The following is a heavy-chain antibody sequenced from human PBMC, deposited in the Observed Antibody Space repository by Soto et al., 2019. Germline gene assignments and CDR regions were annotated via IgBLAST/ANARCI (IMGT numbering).Heavy chain of an antibody. Sequence: GGSLRLSCAASGFTFSSYGMHWVRQAPGKGLEWVAVISYDGSNKYYADSVKGRFTISRDNSKNTLYLQMNSLRAEDTAVYYCAKALYSSGWYIQAFDYWGQGTLVTVSS. J-gene: IGHJ4*02. CDR1: GFTFSSYG. V-gene: IGHV3-30*18. CDR3: AKALYSSGWYIQAFDY. CDR2: ISYDGSNK. D-gene: IGHD6-19*01.